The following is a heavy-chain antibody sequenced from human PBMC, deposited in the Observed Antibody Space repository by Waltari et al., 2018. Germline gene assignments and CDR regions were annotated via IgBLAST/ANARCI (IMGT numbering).Heavy chain of an antibody. D-gene: IGHD6-19*01. Sequence: EVQLVESGGGLVQPGGSLRLSCAASGFPFSRYWMHWVRQGPGKGLVWVGQIKRVGRTTTDGVCVEGRFTITTDNVMNTVYLEMNSLGGEETAVYYCTREPEGLAGPHRFYYSGMDVWGQGTTVAVSS. CDR3: TREPEGLAGPHRFYYSGMDV. CDR2: IKRVGRTT. J-gene: IGHJ6*02. V-gene: IGHV3-74*03. CDR1: GFPFSRYW.